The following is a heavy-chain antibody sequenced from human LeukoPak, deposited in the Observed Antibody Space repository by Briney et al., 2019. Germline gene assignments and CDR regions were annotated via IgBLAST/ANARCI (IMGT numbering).Heavy chain of an antibody. CDR1: GFTFSSYG. Sequence: TGGSLRLSCAASGFTFSSYGMHWVRQAPGKGLEWVAVISYDGSNKYYADSVKGRFTISRDNSKNTLYLQMNSLRAEDTALYYCAKESGDYYGSLDYWGQGTLVTVSS. V-gene: IGHV3-30*18. J-gene: IGHJ4*02. CDR2: ISYDGSNK. D-gene: IGHD4-17*01. CDR3: AKESGDYYGSLDY.